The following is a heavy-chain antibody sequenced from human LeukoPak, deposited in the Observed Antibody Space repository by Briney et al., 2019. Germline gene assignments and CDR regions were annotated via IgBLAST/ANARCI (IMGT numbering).Heavy chain of an antibody. Sequence: GGSLRLSCAASGFTFSSYSMNWVRQAPGKGLEWVANIKQDGSEKYYVDSVKGRFTISRDNAKNSLYLQMNSLRAEDTAVYYCASVSGGGWFDPWGQGTLVTVSS. D-gene: IGHD5-12*01. V-gene: IGHV3-7*01. CDR1: GFTFSSYS. CDR3: ASVSGGGWFDP. J-gene: IGHJ5*02. CDR2: IKQDGSEK.